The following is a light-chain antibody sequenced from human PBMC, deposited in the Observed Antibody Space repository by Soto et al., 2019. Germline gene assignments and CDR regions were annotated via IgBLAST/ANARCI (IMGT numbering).Light chain of an antibody. V-gene: IGKV1-5*01. CDR1: QSISSW. CDR3: QQYNGYSWT. Sequence: DIQMTQSPSTLSASVGDRVTITCRASQSISSWLAWYQQKPGKAPKLLIYDASSLESGVPSRFSGSGSGTEFTLTISSLQPADFATYYCQQYNGYSWTFGQGTKVDIK. CDR2: DAS. J-gene: IGKJ1*01.